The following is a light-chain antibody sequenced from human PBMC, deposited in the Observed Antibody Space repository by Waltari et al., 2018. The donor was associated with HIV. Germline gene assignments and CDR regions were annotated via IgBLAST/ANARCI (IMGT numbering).Light chain of an antibody. Sequence: QSALTQPASVSGSPGQSITIPCPGTTSAVGVYDYFSWYQQHPGKAPKLMIFEVTYRPSGVSHRFSGSKSGNTASLTISGLQAEDEADYYCTSYRSGSTLVVGGGTKVTVL. CDR3: TSYRSGSTLV. CDR1: TSAVGVYDY. J-gene: IGLJ2*01. CDR2: EVT. V-gene: IGLV2-14*01.